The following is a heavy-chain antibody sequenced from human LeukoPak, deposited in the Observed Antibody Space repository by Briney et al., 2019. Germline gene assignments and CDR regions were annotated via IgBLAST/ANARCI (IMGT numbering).Heavy chain of an antibody. V-gene: IGHV3-64D*06. CDR1: GFTFSNYA. D-gene: IGHD2-2*01. Sequence: GGSLRLSCSASGFTFSNYAMNWFRQAPGKGLEYVSVIGPNGGDAYYADSVKGRFTISRDNSKNTLYLQMSSLRAEDTAVYYCAKGRPTTLGYCGRSTCADWYFGLWGRGTLLSVSS. J-gene: IGHJ2*01. CDR2: IGPNGGDA. CDR3: AKGRPTTLGYCGRSTCADWYFGL.